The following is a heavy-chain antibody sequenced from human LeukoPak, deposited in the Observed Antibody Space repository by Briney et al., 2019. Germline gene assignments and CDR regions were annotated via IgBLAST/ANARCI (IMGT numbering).Heavy chain of an antibody. D-gene: IGHD6-19*01. CDR2: IYYSGST. CDR1: GGSISSYY. J-gene: IGHJ4*02. Sequence: SETLSLTCTVSGGSISSYYWSWIRQPPGKGLEWIGYIYYSGSTNYNPSLKSRVTISVDTSKNQFSLKLSSVTAADTAVYYCARGDEWLVYGCCPNYWGQGTLVTVSS. CDR3: ARGDEWLVYGCCPNY. V-gene: IGHV4-59*01.